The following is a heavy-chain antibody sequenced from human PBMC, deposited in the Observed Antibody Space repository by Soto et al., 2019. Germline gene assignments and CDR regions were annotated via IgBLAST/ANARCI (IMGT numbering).Heavy chain of an antibody. J-gene: IGHJ3*02. CDR1: GGSFSGYY. V-gene: IGHV4-34*01. D-gene: IGHD3-16*01. CDR2: INHSGST. Sequence: SETLSLTCAVYGGSFSGYYWSWIRQPPGKGLEWIGEINHSGSTNYNPSLKSRVTISVDTSKNQFSLKLSSVTAADTAVYYCARGRTPWGSAFDIWGQGTMVTVSS. CDR3: ARGRTPWGSAFDI.